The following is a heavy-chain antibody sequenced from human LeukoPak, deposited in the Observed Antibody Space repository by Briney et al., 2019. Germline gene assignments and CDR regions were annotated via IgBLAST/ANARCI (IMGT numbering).Heavy chain of an antibody. CDR2: IYYSGST. Sequence: SETLSLTCTVSGGSISSGGYYWSWIRQHPGKGLEWIGYIYYSGSTYYNPSLKSRVTISVDTSKNQFSLKLSSVTAADTAVYYCARDGKLEPAYYYYGMDVWGQGTTVTVSS. D-gene: IGHD1-1*01. V-gene: IGHV4-31*03. J-gene: IGHJ6*02. CDR1: GGSISSGGYY. CDR3: ARDGKLEPAYYYYGMDV.